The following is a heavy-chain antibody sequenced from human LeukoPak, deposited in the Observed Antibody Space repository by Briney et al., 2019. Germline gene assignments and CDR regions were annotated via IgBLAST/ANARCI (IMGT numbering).Heavy chain of an antibody. CDR2: INHSGST. D-gene: IGHD3-10*01. CDR3: ARVPVVTMVRTRSGYYYYMDV. V-gene: IGHV4-34*01. Sequence: PSETLSLTCAVYGGSFSGYYWSWIRQPPGKGLEWIGEINHSGSTNYNPSLKSRVTISVDTSKNQFSLKLSPVTAADTAVYYCARVPVVTMVRTRSGYYYYMDVWGKGTTVTVSS. CDR1: GGSFSGYY. J-gene: IGHJ6*03.